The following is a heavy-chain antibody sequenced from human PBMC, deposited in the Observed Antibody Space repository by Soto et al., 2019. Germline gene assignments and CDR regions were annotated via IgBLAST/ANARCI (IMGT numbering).Heavy chain of an antibody. CDR1: GDSVSSGNYY. Sequence: QVQLQESGSGLVKPSETLSLTCTVSGDSVSSGNYYWSWIRQPPGKGLEWIGYIFHTGTTNYNPSLKSRVTISLDTSMNQFSLKLSSVTPADTAVYYCTRAPVSGSYCFDFWGQGTPVTVSS. CDR3: TRAPVSGSYCFDF. J-gene: IGHJ4*02. CDR2: IFHTGTT. D-gene: IGHD1-26*01. V-gene: IGHV4-61*01.